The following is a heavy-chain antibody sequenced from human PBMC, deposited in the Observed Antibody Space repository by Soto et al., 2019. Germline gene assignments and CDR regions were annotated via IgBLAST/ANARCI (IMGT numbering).Heavy chain of an antibody. D-gene: IGHD2-2*02. CDR3: ARELVPAAIGGQPYYYYYGMDV. V-gene: IGHV1-69*12. CDR2: IIPIFGTA. J-gene: IGHJ6*02. CDR1: GGTFSSYA. Sequence: QVQLVQSGAEVKKPGSSVKVSCKASGGTFSSYAISWVRQAPGQGLEWMGGIIPIFGTANYAQKFQGRVTITADESTSTAYMELSSLRSEDAAVYYCARELVPAAIGGQPYYYYYGMDVWGQGTTVTVSS.